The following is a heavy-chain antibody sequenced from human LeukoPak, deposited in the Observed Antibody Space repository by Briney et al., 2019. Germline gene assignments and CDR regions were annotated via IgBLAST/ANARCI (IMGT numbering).Heavy chain of an antibody. CDR1: GGSITGYY. V-gene: IGHV4-59*08. D-gene: IGHD6-13*01. J-gene: IGHJ4*02. CDR2: IYYSGST. CDR3: ARQTGAAAGRGGYFDY. Sequence: SETLSLTCTVSGGSITGYYWSWVRQPPGKGLECIGYIYYSGSTNYNPSLKSRVTISVDTSKNQFSLKLSSVTAADTAVYYCARQTGAAAGRGGYFDYWGQGTLVTVSS.